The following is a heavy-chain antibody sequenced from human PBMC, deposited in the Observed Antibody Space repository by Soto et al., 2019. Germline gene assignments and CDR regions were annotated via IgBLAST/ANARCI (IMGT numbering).Heavy chain of an antibody. Sequence: SETLSLTCAVYGGSFSGYYWSWIRQPPGKGLEWIGEINHSGSTNYNPSLKSRVTISVDTSKNQFSLKLSSVTAADTAVYYCARGLTNIKYYDFWSGYYTGFIGFWFDYWGQGTLVTVSS. CDR2: INHSGST. V-gene: IGHV4-34*01. CDR1: GGSFSGYY. D-gene: IGHD3-3*01. J-gene: IGHJ4*02. CDR3: ARGLTNIKYYDFWSGYYTGFIGFWFDY.